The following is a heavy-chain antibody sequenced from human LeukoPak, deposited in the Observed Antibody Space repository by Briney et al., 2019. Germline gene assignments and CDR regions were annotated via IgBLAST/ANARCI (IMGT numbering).Heavy chain of an antibody. CDR2: IRGGGGNP. J-gene: IGHJ4*02. V-gene: IGHV3-30*02. D-gene: IGHD1-26*01. CDR3: AKEVGVTTRGSFAY. Sequence: GGSLRLSCAASGFTFSNHGMRWVRQAPGKGLEWVSFIRGGGGNPYYADSVKGRFTISRDSSKNTLYLQMHSLRDEDTAVYYCAKEVGVTTRGSFAYWGQGTLVTVSS. CDR1: GFTFSNHG.